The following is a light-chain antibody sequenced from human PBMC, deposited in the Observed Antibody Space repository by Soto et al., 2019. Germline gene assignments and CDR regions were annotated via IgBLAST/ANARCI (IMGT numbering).Light chain of an antibody. CDR2: DSS. Sequence: EIVLTPSPGTLSLSPGERASLSCRASQSVSCNYVAWYQFRPGQPPRLLIYDSSTRATGIPDRFSGSGSGADFTLTISRLEPGDFAVYFCQQYGRIPLTFGGGSRVEIK. V-gene: IGKV3-20*01. CDR3: QQYGRIPLT. J-gene: IGKJ4*01. CDR1: QSVSCNY.